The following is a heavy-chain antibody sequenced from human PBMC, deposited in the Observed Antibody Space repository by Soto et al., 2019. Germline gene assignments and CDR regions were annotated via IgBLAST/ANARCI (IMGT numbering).Heavy chain of an antibody. Sequence: QITFKESGPTLVKPTQTLTLTCTFSGFSLTTRGVGVGWIRQPPGKALECLALIYWDDDKRYSPSLQSRLSITKDTSKNQVVLTMTNVAPVDTATYYCAHIPNYYQYDWFDPWGQGTLVSVSS. CDR3: AHIPNYYQYDWFDP. J-gene: IGHJ5*02. D-gene: IGHD3-16*01. V-gene: IGHV2-5*02. CDR1: GFSLTTRGVG. CDR2: IYWDDDK.